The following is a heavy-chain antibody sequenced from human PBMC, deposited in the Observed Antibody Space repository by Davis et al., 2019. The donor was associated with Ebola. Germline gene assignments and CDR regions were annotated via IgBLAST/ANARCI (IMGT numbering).Heavy chain of an antibody. J-gene: IGHJ6*02. CDR2: IRYDGSNK. CDR1: GFTFSSYG. V-gene: IGHV3-30*02. CDR3: AKADLITMIVVVIPYGMDV. D-gene: IGHD3-22*01. Sequence: PGGSLRLSCAASGFTFSSYGMHWVRHAPGKGLEWVAFIRYDGSNKYYADSVKGRFTISRDNSKNTLYLQMNSLRAEDTAVYYCAKADLITMIVVVIPYGMDVWGQGTTVTVSS.